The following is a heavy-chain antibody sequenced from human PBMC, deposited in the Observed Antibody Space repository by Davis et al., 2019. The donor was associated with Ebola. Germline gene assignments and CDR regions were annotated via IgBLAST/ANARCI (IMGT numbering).Heavy chain of an antibody. J-gene: IGHJ4*02. CDR2: VSGNNGKT. Sequence: ASVKVSCKASGYTFSDYGISWVRQAPGQGLEWMGWVSGNNGKTDYAQKFQGRVNMTTDTPTSTAYMDLRSLRSDDTAVYYCASSLWFGELAYWGQGTLVTVSS. V-gene: IGHV1-18*01. CDR1: GYTFSDYG. D-gene: IGHD3-10*01. CDR3: ASSLWFGELAY.